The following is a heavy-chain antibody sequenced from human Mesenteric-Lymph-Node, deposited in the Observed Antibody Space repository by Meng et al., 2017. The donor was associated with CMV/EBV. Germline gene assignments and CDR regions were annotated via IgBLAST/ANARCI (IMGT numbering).Heavy chain of an antibody. D-gene: IGHD2-2*01. CDR2: ISVSNRTI. CDR1: GFTVSNSY. Sequence: GGSLRLSCAVSGFTVSNSYMSWIRQAPGKGLEWISYISVSNRTIHYADSVKGRFTISRDNSKNTLYLQMNSLRAEDTAVYYCAKGRPAAFLNWFDPWGQGTLVTVSS. J-gene: IGHJ5*02. CDR3: AKGRPAAFLNWFDP. V-gene: IGHV3-11*01.